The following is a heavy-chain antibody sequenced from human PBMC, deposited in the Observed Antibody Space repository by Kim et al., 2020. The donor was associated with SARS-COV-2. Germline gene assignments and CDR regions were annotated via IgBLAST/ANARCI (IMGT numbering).Heavy chain of an antibody. Sequence: GGSLRLSCAPSGFTFSSYAMSWVRQAPGKGLKWVSAIGASGGSTYYADSVKGRFTISRDNSKNTLSLQMNSLIAEDPAVYYCAKTKEWPYYYDYWGQGT. CDR3: AKTKEWPYYYDY. CDR1: GFTFSSYA. V-gene: IGHV3-23*01. D-gene: IGHD3-3*01. J-gene: IGHJ4*02. CDR2: IGASGGST.